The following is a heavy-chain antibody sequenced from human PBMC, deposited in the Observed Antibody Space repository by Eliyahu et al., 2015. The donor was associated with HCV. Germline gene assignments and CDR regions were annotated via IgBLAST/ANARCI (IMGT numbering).Heavy chain of an antibody. CDR3: AGGWFDP. V-gene: IGHV4-59*01. J-gene: IGHJ5*02. CDR1: GGSISTYY. Sequence: QVQLQESGPGLVKPSETLSLTCTVSGGSISTYYWSWIRQPPGKGLEWIGYAHYSGSTNYNPSLKSRVTISIDTSNNQFSLNLTSVTAADTAVYYCAGGWFDPWGQGTLVTVSS. CDR2: AHYSGST.